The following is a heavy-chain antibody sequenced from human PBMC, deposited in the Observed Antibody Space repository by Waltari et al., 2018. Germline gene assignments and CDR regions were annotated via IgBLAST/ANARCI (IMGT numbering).Heavy chain of an antibody. J-gene: IGHJ4*02. CDR3: AKDRRGSLWGYFDY. CDR1: GFTFSRSA. V-gene: IGHV3-23*01. CDR2: ISGSGGST. D-gene: IGHD3-16*01. Sequence: EVQLLESGGGLVQPGGSLRLACAASGFTFSRSAMGWVRPAPGKGLGWVCAISGSGGSTYSADSVKARFTNSRDNSKNTLYLKMNSLRAEDTDVYYCAKDRRGSLWGYFDYWGQGTLVTVSS.